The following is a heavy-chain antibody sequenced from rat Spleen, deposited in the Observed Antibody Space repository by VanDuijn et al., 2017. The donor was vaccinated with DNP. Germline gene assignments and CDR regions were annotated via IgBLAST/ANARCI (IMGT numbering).Heavy chain of an antibody. CDR1: VFSLTDYS. V-gene: IGHV2-6*01. D-gene: IGHD1-10*01. Sequence: QVQLIESGPGMVQPSQTLSLTCSVSVFSLTDYSVHWVRQPPGKVLEWIAAISGGGSTFYNSALTSRLSISRDTSKSQVFLKMNSLQTEDTAMYFCARNNYFDYWGQGTLVTVSS. CDR3: ARNNYFDY. CDR2: ISGGGST. J-gene: IGHJ3*01.